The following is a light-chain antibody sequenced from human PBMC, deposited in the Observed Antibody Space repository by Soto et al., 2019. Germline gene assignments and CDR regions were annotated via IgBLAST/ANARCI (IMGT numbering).Light chain of an antibody. V-gene: IGKV2-28*01. J-gene: IGKJ1*01. CDR1: QSLLHSNGFNY. Sequence: EIVLTQSPLSLPVILGEPASISCRSSQSLLHSNGFNYLDWYLQRPGQSPQLLIYMASSRASGVPDRFSGSGSGTDFTLKITRVEAEDLGVYYCMQAVQTPWSFGQGTKVEIK. CDR3: MQAVQTPWS. CDR2: MAS.